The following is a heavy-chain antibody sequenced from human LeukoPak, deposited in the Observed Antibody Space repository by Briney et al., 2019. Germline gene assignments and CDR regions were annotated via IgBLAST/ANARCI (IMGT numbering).Heavy chain of an antibody. Sequence: SETLSLTCAVSGGSISSSSYYWGWIRQPPGKGLEWIGSIYYSGSTYYNPSLKSRVTISVYTSKNQFSLKLSSVTAADTAVYYCARQLAARAYYYFDYWGQGTLVTVSS. V-gene: IGHV4-39*07. D-gene: IGHD6-25*01. CDR1: GGSISSSSYY. J-gene: IGHJ4*02. CDR2: IYYSGST. CDR3: ARQLAARAYYYFDY.